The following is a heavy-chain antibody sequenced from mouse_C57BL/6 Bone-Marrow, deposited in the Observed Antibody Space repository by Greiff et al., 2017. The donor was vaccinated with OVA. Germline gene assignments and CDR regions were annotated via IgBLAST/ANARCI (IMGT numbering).Heavy chain of an antibody. CDR1: GYAFSSSW. D-gene: IGHD3-3*01. Sequence: VQLQESGPELVKPGASVKISCKASGYAFSSSWMNWVKQRPGKGLEWIGRIYPGDGDTNYNGKFKGKATLTVDKSSSTAYMHLSSLTSEDSAVYFCAREEGTPFDYWGQGTTLTVSA. CDR3: AREEGTPFDY. CDR2: IYPGDGDT. J-gene: IGHJ2*01. V-gene: IGHV1-82*01.